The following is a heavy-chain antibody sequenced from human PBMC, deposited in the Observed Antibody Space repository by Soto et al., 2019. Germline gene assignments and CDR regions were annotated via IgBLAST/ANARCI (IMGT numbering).Heavy chain of an antibody. Sequence: LSLTCTVSGGSISSYYWSWIRQPPGKGLEWIGYIYYSGSTNYNPSLKSRVTISVDTSKNQFSLKLSSVTAADTAVYYCAVAGDHYGVMIDYWGQGTLVTVSS. CDR2: IYYSGST. CDR3: AVAGDHYGVMIDY. CDR1: GGSISSYY. V-gene: IGHV4-59*01. J-gene: IGHJ4*02. D-gene: IGHD4-17*01.